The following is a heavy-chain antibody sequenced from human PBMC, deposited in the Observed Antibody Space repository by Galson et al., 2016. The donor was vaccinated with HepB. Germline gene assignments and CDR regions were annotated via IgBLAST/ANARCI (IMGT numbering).Heavy chain of an antibody. CDR3: SRFQNILSGMDA. D-gene: IGHD2/OR15-2a*01. CDR2: MYSSGST. Sequence: SETLSLTCSVSGNSIRNSYWSWIRQTPGKGLEWIAYMYSSGSTKYSPALTSRVTISDDTSKNEVSLKLTSVTAADTAVYYCSRFQNILSGMDAWGKGTTVTVSS. J-gene: IGHJ6*04. CDR1: GNSIRNSY. V-gene: IGHV4-59*01.